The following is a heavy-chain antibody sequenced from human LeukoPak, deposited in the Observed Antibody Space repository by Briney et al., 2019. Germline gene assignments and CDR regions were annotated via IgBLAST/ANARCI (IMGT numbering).Heavy chain of an antibody. CDR3: ARAPYYYGSGSSADFDY. CDR2: IYYSGST. CDR1: GGSISSSSYY. J-gene: IGHJ4*02. V-gene: IGHV4-39*07. D-gene: IGHD3-10*01. Sequence: SETLSLTCTVSGGSISSSSYYWGWIRQPPGKGLEWIGSIYYSGSTNYNPSLKSRVTISVDTSKNQFSLKLSSVTAADTAVYYCARAPYYYGSGSSADFDYWGQGTLVTVSS.